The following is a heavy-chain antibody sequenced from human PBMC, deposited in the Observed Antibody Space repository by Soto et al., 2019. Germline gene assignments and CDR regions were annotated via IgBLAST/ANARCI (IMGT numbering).Heavy chain of an antibody. CDR3: ARKDLLSGRTVSVY. V-gene: IGHV1-3*01. CDR1: GYTFTSYA. J-gene: IGHJ4*02. Sequence: ASVKVSCKASGYTFTSYAILWVRQAPGQRLEWMGWINAGNGNTKYSQKFQGRVSFSSDTSASMAYMELSSLRSEDTGVYYCARKDLLSGRTVSVYWGQGTLVTVS. CDR2: INAGNGNT. D-gene: IGHD2-15*01.